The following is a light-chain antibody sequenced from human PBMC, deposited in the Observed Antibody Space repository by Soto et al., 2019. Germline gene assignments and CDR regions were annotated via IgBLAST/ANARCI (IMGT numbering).Light chain of an antibody. CDR1: QSVSNNY. J-gene: IGKJ5*01. CDR3: QQHGSTPIN. Sequence: EIVLTQSPGTLSLSPGERATLSCRASQSVSNNYLAWYQQKPGQAPRLLIYDSSNRATGIPARFTGSGSGTDFSLTISRVQPEDFAVYYCQQHGSTPINFGTWTR. CDR2: DSS. V-gene: IGKV3-20*01.